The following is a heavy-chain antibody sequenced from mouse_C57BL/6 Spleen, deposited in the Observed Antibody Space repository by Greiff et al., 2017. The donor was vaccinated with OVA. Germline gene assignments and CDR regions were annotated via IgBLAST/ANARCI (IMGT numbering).Heavy chain of an antibody. CDR3: ARHEEGSYYSNYLSAY. J-gene: IGHJ3*01. V-gene: IGHV1-62-2*01. CDR2: FYPGSGSI. D-gene: IGHD2-5*01. CDR1: GYTFTEYT. Sequence: VQVVESGAELVKPGASVKLSCKASGYTFTEYTIHWVKQRSGQGLEWIGWFYPGSGSIKYNEKFKDKATLTADKSSSTVYMELSRLTSEDSAVYFCARHEEGSYYSNYLSAYWGQGTLVTVSA.